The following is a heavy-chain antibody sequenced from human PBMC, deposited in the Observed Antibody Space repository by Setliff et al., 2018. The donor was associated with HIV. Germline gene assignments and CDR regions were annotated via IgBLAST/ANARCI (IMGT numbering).Heavy chain of an antibody. Sequence: GASVKVSCKASGGTFSSYAISWVRQAPGQGLEWMGWINPNSGGTNYAQKFQGWVTMTRDTSISTAYMELSRLRSDDTSVYYCARAEHGYDFWSGYYGYYYYYMDVWGKGTTVTVSS. V-gene: IGHV1-2*04. J-gene: IGHJ6*03. D-gene: IGHD3-3*01. CDR2: INPNSGGT. CDR3: ARAEHGYDFWSGYYGYYYYYMDV. CDR1: GGTFSSYA.